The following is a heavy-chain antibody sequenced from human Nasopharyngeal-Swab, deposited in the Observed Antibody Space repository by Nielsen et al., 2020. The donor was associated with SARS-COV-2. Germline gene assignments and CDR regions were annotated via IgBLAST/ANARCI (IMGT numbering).Heavy chain of an antibody. CDR2: YRSGSGSA. V-gene: IGHV4-39*07. CDR1: GDSISRSDDY. CDR3: ARREAGVTGGPFDI. D-gene: IGHD3-3*01. Sequence: SETLSLTCTVSGDSISRSDDYWGWIRQTPGKGLEWIVSTYRSGSGSAYYTPSLKSRVNISMDKYKNEFSLKLDHVTAADTAVYYCARREAGVTGGPFDIWGRGTLVTVSS. J-gene: IGHJ2*01.